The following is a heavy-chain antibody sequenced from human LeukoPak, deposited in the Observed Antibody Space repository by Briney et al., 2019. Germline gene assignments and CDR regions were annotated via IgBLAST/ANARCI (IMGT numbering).Heavy chain of an antibody. CDR1: GYTFTSYG. D-gene: IGHD6-13*01. CDR3: TRATIPAAGIDY. Sequence: ASVNVSCKASGYTFTSYGVSWVRQAPGQGLEWMGWISTYTGDTNYARKLQGRLTMTTDTSASTAFMELRSLTSDDTAVYYCTRATIPAAGIDYWGQGTLVTVSS. J-gene: IGHJ4*02. V-gene: IGHV1-18*01. CDR2: ISTYTGDT.